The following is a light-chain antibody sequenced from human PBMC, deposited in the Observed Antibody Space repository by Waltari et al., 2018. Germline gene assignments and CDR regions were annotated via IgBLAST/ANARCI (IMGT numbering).Light chain of an antibody. Sequence: DIVMIQSPVSLPVSPGEPASISCRSSQSPLHSNGNIYLDWYVQKPGQSPQLLIYSVSNRASGGPDRFSGSGSGTDFTLKISRVEAEDVGVYYCMNAVQTLTFGGGTKVEIK. CDR2: SVS. J-gene: IGKJ4*01. CDR1: QSPLHSNGNIY. CDR3: MNAVQTLT. V-gene: IGKV2-28*01.